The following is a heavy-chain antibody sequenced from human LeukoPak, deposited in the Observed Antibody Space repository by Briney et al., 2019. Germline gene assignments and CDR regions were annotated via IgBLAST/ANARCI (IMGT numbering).Heavy chain of an antibody. CDR2: MNPNSGVT. Sequence: ASVKVSCKASGYTFTSSDINWVRQATGQGLEWMGWMNPNSGVTGYAQKFQGRVTMTRNTSISTAYMELSSLRSEDTAVYYCARHRGGSGWVFDYWGQGTLVTVSS. CDR3: ARHRGGSGWVFDY. CDR1: GYTFTSSD. J-gene: IGHJ4*02. V-gene: IGHV1-8*01. D-gene: IGHD6-19*01.